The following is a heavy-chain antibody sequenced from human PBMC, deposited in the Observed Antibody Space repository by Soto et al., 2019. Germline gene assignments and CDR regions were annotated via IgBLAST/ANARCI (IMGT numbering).Heavy chain of an antibody. CDR1: GDSSSGDYY. V-gene: IGHV4-30-4*01. J-gene: IGHJ5*02. D-gene: IGHD3-3*01. CDR2: IFYSGST. Sequence: SETLSLTCTVSGDSSSGDYYWSWIRQPPGKGLEWIGYIFYSGSTYYNPSLKSRVTISVDTSKNQFSLKLTSVTAADTAVYYCARGRFLEWLLSGWFDPWGPGTLVTVSS. CDR3: ARGRFLEWLLSGWFDP.